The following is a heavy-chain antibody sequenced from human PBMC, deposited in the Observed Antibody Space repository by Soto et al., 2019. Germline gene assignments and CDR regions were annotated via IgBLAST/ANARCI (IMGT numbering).Heavy chain of an antibody. Sequence: SETLSLTCAVYGGSFSGYYWSWIRQPPGKGLEWIGEINHSGSTNYNPSLKSRVTISVDTSKNQFSLKLSSVTAADTAVYYCARGGHSGSHGGYYFQHWGQGTLVTVSS. CDR2: INHSGST. CDR3: ARGGHSGSHGGYYFQH. V-gene: IGHV4-34*01. D-gene: IGHD1-26*01. CDR1: GGSFSGYY. J-gene: IGHJ1*01.